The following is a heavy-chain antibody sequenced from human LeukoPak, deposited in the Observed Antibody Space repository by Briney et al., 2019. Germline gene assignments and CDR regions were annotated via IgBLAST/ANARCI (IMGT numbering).Heavy chain of an antibody. D-gene: IGHD3-22*01. CDR2: IIPIFGTA. Sequence: SVKVSCKASGGTFSSYAISWVRQAPGQGLEWMGGIIPIFGTANYAQKFQGRVTITADESTSTAYMELSSLRSEDTAVYYCATPLSGEGGYYQFLIWGQGTLVTVSS. CDR1: GGTFSSYA. CDR3: ATPLSGEGGYYQFLI. J-gene: IGHJ4*02. V-gene: IGHV1-69*13.